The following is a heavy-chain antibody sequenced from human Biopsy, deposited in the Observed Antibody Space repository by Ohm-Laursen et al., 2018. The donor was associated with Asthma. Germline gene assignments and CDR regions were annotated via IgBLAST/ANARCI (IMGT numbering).Heavy chain of an antibody. CDR1: GFTFGGYC. CDR3: ARTFHFWSPYHAEHYQL. V-gene: IGHV3-7*01. CDR2: IKHDGSEK. Sequence: SLRLSCAATGFTFGGYCMSWVRQVPGQGLERVANIKHDGSEKNHVDSLKGRFTISRDNAKNLLFLQMNSLRAEDTAVYYCARTFHFWSPYHAEHYQLWGQGTLVTVSS. J-gene: IGHJ1*01. D-gene: IGHD3-3*01.